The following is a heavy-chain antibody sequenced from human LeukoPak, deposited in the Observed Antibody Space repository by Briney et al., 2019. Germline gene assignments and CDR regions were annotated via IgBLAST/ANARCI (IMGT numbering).Heavy chain of an antibody. J-gene: IGHJ5*02. CDR3: ARGTIVKGWFDP. D-gene: IGHD3-16*02. CDR1: GFTFRSYS. V-gene: IGHV3-48*04. Sequence: PGGSLRLSCAASGFTFRSYSMHWVRQAPGKGLEWVSYISSTSSTIYYADSVKGRFTISRDNAKNSLYLQMNSLRAEDTAVYYCARGTIVKGWFDPWGQGTLVTVSS. CDR2: ISSTSSTI.